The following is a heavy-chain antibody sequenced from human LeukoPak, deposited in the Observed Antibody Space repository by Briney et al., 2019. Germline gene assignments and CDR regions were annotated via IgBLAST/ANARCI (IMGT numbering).Heavy chain of an antibody. CDR2: IYQSGST. CDR3: ARTSGNYRYYFDY. D-gene: IGHD1-26*01. V-gene: IGHV4-34*01. Sequence: SETLSLTCAVYGESFSGYYWSWIRQPPGKGLEWIGEIYQSGSTNYIPSLKSRVTISVDTSKNQFSLRLTSVTAADTAVYYCARTSGNYRYYFDYWGQGTLVTVSS. CDR1: GESFSGYY. J-gene: IGHJ4*02.